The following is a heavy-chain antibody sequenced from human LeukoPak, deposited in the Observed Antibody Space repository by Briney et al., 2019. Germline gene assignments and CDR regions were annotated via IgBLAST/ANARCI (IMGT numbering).Heavy chain of an antibody. CDR3: ARGDYSSGWKVFDY. CDR2: IYYSGGT. J-gene: IGHJ4*02. CDR1: GGSISSYY. Sequence: PSETLSLTCSVSGGSISSYYWSWIRQPPGKGLEWIGYIYYSGGTNYNPSLNSRVTISVDTSKNQFSLKLSSVTAADTAVYYCARGDYSSGWKVFDYWGQGTLVTVSS. D-gene: IGHD6-19*01. V-gene: IGHV4-59*01.